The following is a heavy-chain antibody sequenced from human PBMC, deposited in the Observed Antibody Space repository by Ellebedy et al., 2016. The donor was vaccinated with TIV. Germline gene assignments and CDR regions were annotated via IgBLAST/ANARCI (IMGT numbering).Heavy chain of an antibody. D-gene: IGHD6-19*01. CDR1: GGSFSSASQS. Sequence: SETLSLTXSVTGGSFSSASQSWGWIRQPPGKGLEWIGEVTHTGGTNFNPSLESRVTMSLDTSENQFSLKLNSVNVADTAVYYCARGLTAAWELAGAWGQGTLVTVSA. CDR3: ARGLTAAWELAGA. V-gene: IGHV4-39*07. J-gene: IGHJ4*02. CDR2: VTHTGGT.